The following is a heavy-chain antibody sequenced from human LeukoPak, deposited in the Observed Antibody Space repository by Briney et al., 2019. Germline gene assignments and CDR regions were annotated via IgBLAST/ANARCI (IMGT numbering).Heavy chain of an antibody. V-gene: IGHV3-30*19. CDR3: ARGLVTTVTRGYGMDV. D-gene: IGHD4-17*01. CDR1: GFTFSSYG. CDR2: ILSDGSNK. Sequence: GGSLRLSCAASGFTFSSYGMHWVRQAPGKGLEWVAVILSDGSNKYYADSVKGRFTISRDNSKNTLYLQMNSLRAEDTAVYYCARGLVTTVTRGYGMDVWGQGTTVTVSS. J-gene: IGHJ6*02.